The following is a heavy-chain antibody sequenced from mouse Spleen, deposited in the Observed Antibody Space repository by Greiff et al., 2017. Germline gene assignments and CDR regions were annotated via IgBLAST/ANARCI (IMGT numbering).Heavy chain of an antibody. Sequence: VQLQQSGPGLVQPSQSLSITCTVSGFSLTSYGVHWVRQSPGKGLEWLGVIWRGGSTDYNAAFMSRLSITKDNSKSQVFFKMNSLQADDTAIYYCAKNGLGNYDYFDYWGQGTTLTVSS. D-gene: IGHD2-1*01. CDR1: GFSLTSYG. J-gene: IGHJ2*01. V-gene: IGHV2-5*01. CDR2: IWRGGST. CDR3: AKNGLGNYDYFDY.